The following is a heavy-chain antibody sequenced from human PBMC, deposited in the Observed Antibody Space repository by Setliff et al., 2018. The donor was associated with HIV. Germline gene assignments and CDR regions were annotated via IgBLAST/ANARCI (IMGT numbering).Heavy chain of an antibody. Sequence: SVKVSCKASGGTFSTYAISWLRQAPGQGLEWMGGIVPIFSTANYAQKFQGRVTITTDESTSTAYMDLSSLRSEDTAVYYCARGESSSWYYNHAFDIWGQGTMVTVSS. V-gene: IGHV1-69*05. CDR3: ARGESSSWYYNHAFDI. CDR1: GGTFSTYA. D-gene: IGHD6-13*01. J-gene: IGHJ3*02. CDR2: IVPIFSTA.